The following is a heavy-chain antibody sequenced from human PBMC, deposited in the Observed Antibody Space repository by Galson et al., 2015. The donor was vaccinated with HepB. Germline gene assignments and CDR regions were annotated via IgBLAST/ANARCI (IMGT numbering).Heavy chain of an antibody. CDR3: ARSYCSGGSCYMFFDY. D-gene: IGHD2-15*01. CDR2: ISSSSSYI. V-gene: IGHV3-21*01. J-gene: IGHJ4*02. Sequence: SLRLSCAVSRFTFRNYSMNWVRQAPGKGLEWVSSISSSSSYIYYADSVKGRFTISRDNAKNSLYLQMNSLRAEDTAVYYCARSYCSGGSCYMFFDYWGQGTLVTVSS. CDR1: RFTFRNYS.